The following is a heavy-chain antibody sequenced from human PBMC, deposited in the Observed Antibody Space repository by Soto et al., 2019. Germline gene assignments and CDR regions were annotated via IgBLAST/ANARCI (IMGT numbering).Heavy chain of an antibody. J-gene: IGHJ1*01. D-gene: IGHD3-3*02. Sequence: QTLSHPCGISVDNVFSNSAAWNWIRQSPSRGLEWLGRTYYRSKWYNDYAGSVRSRITINPDTSKNQFSLHLNSVTPDDTAVYYCARDLSGFFQHWGLGTLVTVSS. CDR1: VDNVFSNSAA. CDR2: TYYRSKWYN. V-gene: IGHV6-1*01. CDR3: ARDLSGFFQH.